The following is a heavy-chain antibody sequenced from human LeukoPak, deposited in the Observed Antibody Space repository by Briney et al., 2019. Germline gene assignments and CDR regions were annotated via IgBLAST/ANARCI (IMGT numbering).Heavy chain of an antibody. D-gene: IGHD6-19*01. CDR3: ARDPRGPTVAGDY. V-gene: IGHV4-4*07. J-gene: IGHJ4*02. Sequence: SETLSLTCAVYGGSITSHFWSWIRQPAGMGLEWIGRIYTGENPSYNPSLKSRVTISLDKSKNQLSLNLSSVTAADTAIYYCARDPRGPTVAGDYWGQGTQVTVSS. CDR1: GGSITSHF. CDR2: IYTGENP.